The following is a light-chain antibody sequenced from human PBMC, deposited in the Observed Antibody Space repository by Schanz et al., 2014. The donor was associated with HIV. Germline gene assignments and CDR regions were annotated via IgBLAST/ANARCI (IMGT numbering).Light chain of an antibody. CDR2: DVS. CDR3: SSYTGTTTLV. V-gene: IGLV2-14*01. Sequence: QSALTQPASVSGSPGQSITISCTGTSSDVRGYNYVSWYQQHPGKAPKLMIYDVSNRPSGVSNRFSGSKSGNTTSLTISGLQAEDEADYYCSSYTGTTTLVFGGGTKLTVL. J-gene: IGLJ3*02. CDR1: SSDVRGYNY.